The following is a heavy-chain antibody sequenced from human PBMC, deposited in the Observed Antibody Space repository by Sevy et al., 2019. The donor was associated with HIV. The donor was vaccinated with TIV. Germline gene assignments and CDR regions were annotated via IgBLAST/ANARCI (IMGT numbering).Heavy chain of an antibody. CDR3: ARAESIGYCSSTSCYRGGWFDP. V-gene: IGHV1-2*06. J-gene: IGHJ5*02. CDR1: GYTFTGYY. D-gene: IGHD2-2*01. Sequence: ASVKVSCKASGYTFTGYYMHWVRQAPGQGLEWMGRINPNSGGTNYAQKFQGRVTMTRDTSISTAYMELSRLRSDDTAGYYCARAESIGYCSSTSCYRGGWFDPWGQGTLVTVSS. CDR2: INPNSGGT.